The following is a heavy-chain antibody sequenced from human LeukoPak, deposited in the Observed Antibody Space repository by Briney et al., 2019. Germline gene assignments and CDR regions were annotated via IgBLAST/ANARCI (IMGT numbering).Heavy chain of an antibody. J-gene: IGHJ5*02. V-gene: IGHV3-23*01. Sequence: PGGSLRLSCAASGFTFSSYAMSWVRQAPGKGLEWVSAISGSGGSTYYADSVKGRFTISRDNAKNSLYLQMNSLRAEDTAVYYCARVLSGSWDWFDPWGQGTLVTVSS. CDR1: GFTFSSYA. CDR2: ISGSGGST. D-gene: IGHD3-22*01. CDR3: ARVLSGSWDWFDP.